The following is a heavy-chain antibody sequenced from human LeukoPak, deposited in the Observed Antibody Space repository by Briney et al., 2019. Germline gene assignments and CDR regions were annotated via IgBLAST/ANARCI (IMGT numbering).Heavy chain of an antibody. D-gene: IGHD3-10*01. CDR3: ARDRWFRELTPYFDY. V-gene: IGHV3-48*03. CDR1: GFTFSSYE. Sequence: GGSLRLSCAASGFTFSSYEMNWVRQAPGKGLEWVSYISSSGSTIYYADSVKGRFTISRDNAKNSLYLQMNSLRAEDTAVYYCARDRWFRELTPYFDYWGQGTLVTVSS. J-gene: IGHJ4*02. CDR2: ISSSGSTI.